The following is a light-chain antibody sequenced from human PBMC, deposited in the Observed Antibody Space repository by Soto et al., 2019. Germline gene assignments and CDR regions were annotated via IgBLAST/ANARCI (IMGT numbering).Light chain of an antibody. CDR3: QQYGTSPWT. V-gene: IGKV3-20*01. CDR1: QSVSSSY. Sequence: EIVLTQSPGTLSLSPGERATLSCRASQSVSSSYLAWYQQKPGQAPRLLIYGASSRATGIPDRFNGSGSGTDFTLTISRLEPEDFVVYYCQQYGTSPWTFGQGTKVDIK. CDR2: GAS. J-gene: IGKJ1*01.